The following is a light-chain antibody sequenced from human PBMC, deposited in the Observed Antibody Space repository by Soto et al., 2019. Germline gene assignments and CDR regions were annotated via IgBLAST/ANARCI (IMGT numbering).Light chain of an antibody. CDR3: FSYTSSGTYV. Sequence: QSVLTQPASVSGSPGQSITIPCTGTSSDVGNYKYVSWYQQHPGKAPKLMIYEVSNRPSGVSNRFSGSKAGNTASLTISGLQAEDETDYYCFSYTSSGTYVFGTGTKVIVL. CDR2: EVS. V-gene: IGLV2-14*01. J-gene: IGLJ1*01. CDR1: SSDVGNYKY.